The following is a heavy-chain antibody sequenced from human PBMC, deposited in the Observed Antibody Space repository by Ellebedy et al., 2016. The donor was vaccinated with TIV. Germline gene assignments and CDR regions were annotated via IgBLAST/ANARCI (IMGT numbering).Heavy chain of an antibody. D-gene: IGHD6-19*01. CDR1: GFNLRNNY. V-gene: IGHV3-53*01. CDR2: VYSAGIT. J-gene: IGHJ4*02. Sequence: GESLKISCAASGFNLRNNYMSWVRQAPGKGLEWVAIVYSAGITYHADSVEGRFTVSRDTSKNTLCLEMNSLRVEDTAVYYCARGGVAVAGSFFDSWGQGTVVTVSS. CDR3: ARGGVAVAGSFFDS.